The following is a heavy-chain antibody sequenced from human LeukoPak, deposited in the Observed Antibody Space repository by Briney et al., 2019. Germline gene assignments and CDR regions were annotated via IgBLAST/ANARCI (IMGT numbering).Heavy chain of an antibody. D-gene: IGHD6-19*01. V-gene: IGHV3-11*04. J-gene: IGHJ3*02. CDR3: ARVRIAVAGTDPFDAFDI. CDR2: ISSSGSTI. Sequence: GGSLRLSCAASGFTFSDYYMSWIRQAPGKGLEWVSYISSSGSTIYYADSVKGRFTTSRDNAKNSLYLQMNSLRAEDTAVYYCARVRIAVAGTDPFDAFDIWGQGTMVTVSS. CDR1: GFTFSDYY.